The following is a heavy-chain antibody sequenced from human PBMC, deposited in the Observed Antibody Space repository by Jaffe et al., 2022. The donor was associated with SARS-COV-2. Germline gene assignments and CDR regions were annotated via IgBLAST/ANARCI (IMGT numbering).Heavy chain of an antibody. CDR3: AKDRRDGYDQPGYFDY. CDR1: GFTFSSYG. D-gene: IGHD5-12*01. J-gene: IGHJ4*02. CDR2: ISYDGSNK. Sequence: QVQLVESGGGVVQPGRSLRLSCAASGFTFSSYGMHWVRQAPGKGLEWVAVISYDGSNKYYADSVKGRFTISRDNSKNTLYLQMNSLRAEDTAVYYCAKDRRDGYDQPGYFDYWGQGTLVTVSS. V-gene: IGHV3-30*18.